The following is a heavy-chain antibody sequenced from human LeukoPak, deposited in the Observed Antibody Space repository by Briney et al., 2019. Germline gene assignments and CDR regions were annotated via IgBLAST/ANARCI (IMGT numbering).Heavy chain of an antibody. V-gene: IGHV3-30*01. D-gene: IGHD3-22*01. J-gene: IGHJ3*02. CDR3: ARTVSGYPQDAFDI. Sequence: PGGSLRLSCAASGFTFSSYAMHWVRQAPGKGLEWVAVISYDGSNKYYADSVKGRFTISRDNSKNTLYLQMNSLRAEDTAVYYCARTVSGYPQDAFDIWGQGTMVTVSS. CDR1: GFTFSSYA. CDR2: ISYDGSNK.